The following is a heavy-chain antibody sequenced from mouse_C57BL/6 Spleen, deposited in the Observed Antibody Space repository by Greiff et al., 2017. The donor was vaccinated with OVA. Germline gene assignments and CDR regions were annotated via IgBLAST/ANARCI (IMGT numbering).Heavy chain of an antibody. J-gene: IGHJ3*01. D-gene: IGHD1-1*01. CDR1: GFTFSSYT. CDR2: ISGGGGNT. CDR3: ARHGSSYLFAY. V-gene: IGHV5-9*01. Sequence: EVMLVESGGGLVKPGGSLKLSCAASGFTFSSYTMSWVRQTPEKRLEWVATISGGGGNTYYPDSVKGRFTISRDNAKNTLYLQMSSLRSEDTALYYCARHGSSYLFAYWGQGTLVTVSA.